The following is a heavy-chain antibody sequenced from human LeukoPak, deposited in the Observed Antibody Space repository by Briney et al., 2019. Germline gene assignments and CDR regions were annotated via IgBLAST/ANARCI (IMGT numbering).Heavy chain of an antibody. J-gene: IGHJ4*02. CDR2: ITGSGSTT. Sequence: GGSLRLPCAASGFAFSNYGMNWVRQAPGKGLEWVSGITGSGSTTYYADSVKGRFTISRDNSKNTLYLQMNSPRAEDTAAYYCAKDGNWARFENWGQGTLVTVSS. D-gene: IGHD7-27*01. CDR1: GFAFSNYG. V-gene: IGHV3-23*01. CDR3: AKDGNWARFEN.